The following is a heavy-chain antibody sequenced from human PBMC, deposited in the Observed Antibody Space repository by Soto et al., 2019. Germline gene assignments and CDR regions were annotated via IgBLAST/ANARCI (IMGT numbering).Heavy chain of an antibody. Sequence: GGSLRLSCAASGFTFSSYAMSWVRQAPGKGLEWVSAISGSGGSTYYADSVKGRFTISRDNSKNTLYLQMNSLRAEDTAVYYCAKHYYDSSGYPSYFDYWGQGTLVTVSS. CDR1: GFTFSSYA. D-gene: IGHD3-22*01. V-gene: IGHV3-23*01. CDR2: ISGSGGST. J-gene: IGHJ4*02. CDR3: AKHYYDSSGYPSYFDY.